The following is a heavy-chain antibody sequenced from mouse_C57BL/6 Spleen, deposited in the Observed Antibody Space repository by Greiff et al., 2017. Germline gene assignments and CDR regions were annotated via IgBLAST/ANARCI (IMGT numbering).Heavy chain of an antibody. D-gene: IGHD2-3*01. Sequence: EVQLQQSGPELVKPGASVKIPCKASGYTFTDYNMDWVKQSHGKSLEWIGDINPNNGGTIYNQKFKGKATLTVAKSSSTAYMARRSLTSEDTAVYYCARWVVTNLYWYFDVWGTGTTVTVSS. CDR3: ARWVVTNLYWYFDV. V-gene: IGHV1-18*01. CDR2: INPNNGGT. J-gene: IGHJ1*03. CDR1: GYTFTDYN.